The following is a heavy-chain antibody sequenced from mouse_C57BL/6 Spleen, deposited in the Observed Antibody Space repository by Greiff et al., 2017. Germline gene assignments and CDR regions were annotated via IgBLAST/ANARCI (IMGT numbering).Heavy chain of an antibody. J-gene: IGHJ3*01. CDR1: GYTFTSYW. CDR3: ATSYYDYDV. D-gene: IGHD2-4*01. V-gene: IGHV1-69*01. Sequence: QVQLQQPGAELVMPGASVKLSCKASGYTFTSYWMHWVKQRPGQGLEWIGKIDPSDSYTNYNKKFKNKSTFTVDTSSSTAYMQLSSLTFEDSAVYYCATSYYDYDVWGQGTLVTVSS. CDR2: IDPSDSYT.